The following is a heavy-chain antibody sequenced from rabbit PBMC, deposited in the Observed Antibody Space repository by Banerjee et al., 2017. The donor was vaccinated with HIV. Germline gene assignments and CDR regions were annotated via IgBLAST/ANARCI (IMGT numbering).Heavy chain of an antibody. V-gene: IGHV1S45*01. CDR3: ARDLGNL. Sequence: LEESGGGLVQPEGSLTLTCTASGFTISSSYVMCWVRQAPGKGLEWIACIYTGGSGSTYYATWAKGRFTISGTSSTTVTLQMTSLTAADTATYFCARDLGNLWGPGTLVTVS. J-gene: IGHJ4*01. CDR1: GFTISSSYV. CDR2: IYTGGSGST.